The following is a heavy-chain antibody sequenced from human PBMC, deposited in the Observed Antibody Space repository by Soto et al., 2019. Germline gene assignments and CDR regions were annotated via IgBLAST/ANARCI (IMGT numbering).Heavy chain of an antibody. J-gene: IGHJ5*02. V-gene: IGHV6-1*01. CDR2: TYYRSRFFS. Sequence: QTLSLTCDLTGDSVSRSSAAWNWIRQSPSGGLEWLGRTYYRSRFFSDYAESVKSRIIINPDTSKNQFSLQLKSVTPEDTAVYYCVRDRYSSSGWFDPWGQGTPVTVSS. D-gene: IGHD2-15*01. CDR1: GDSVSRSSAA. CDR3: VRDRYSSSGWFDP.